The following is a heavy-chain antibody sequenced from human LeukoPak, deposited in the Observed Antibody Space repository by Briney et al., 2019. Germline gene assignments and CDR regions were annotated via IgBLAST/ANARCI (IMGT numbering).Heavy chain of an antibody. CDR3: ARDVGWELFDY. J-gene: IGHJ4*02. CDR2: ISWNGGST. Sequence: SGGSPRLSCAASGFTFDDYGMSWVRQAPGKGLEWVSGISWNGGSTGYADSVKGRFTISRDNAKNSLYLQMNSLRAEDTALYYCARDVGWELFDYWGQGTLVTVSS. D-gene: IGHD1-26*01. V-gene: IGHV3-20*04. CDR1: GFTFDDYG.